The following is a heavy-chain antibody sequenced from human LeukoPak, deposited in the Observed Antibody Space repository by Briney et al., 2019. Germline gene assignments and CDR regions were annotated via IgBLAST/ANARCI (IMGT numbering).Heavy chain of an antibody. V-gene: IGHV4-59*08. CDR2: IYYSGST. CDR1: GGSVSGYY. CDR3: ARLPWIGESRNHYYYGMDV. Sequence: KPSETLSLTCAVSGGSVSGYYWSWIRQPPGKGLEWIGYIYYSGSTNYNPSLKSRVTISIDTSKKQFSLKLSSVTAADTAVYYCARLPWIGESRNHYYYGMDVWGQGTTVTVSS. D-gene: IGHD3-10*01. J-gene: IGHJ6*02.